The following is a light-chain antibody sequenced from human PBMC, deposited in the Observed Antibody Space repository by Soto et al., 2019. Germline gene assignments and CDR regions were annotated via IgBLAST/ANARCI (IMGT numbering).Light chain of an antibody. CDR2: GAS. Sequence: EIELTQSPGTLSLSPGERATLSCRASQSVSSSYLAWYQQKPGQAPRLLIYGASSRATGIPDRFSGSGSGTDFTLTISRLEPEDFAVYYCHHYGSSLWTFGQGTKVEIK. J-gene: IGKJ1*01. CDR3: HHYGSSLWT. CDR1: QSVSSSY. V-gene: IGKV3-20*01.